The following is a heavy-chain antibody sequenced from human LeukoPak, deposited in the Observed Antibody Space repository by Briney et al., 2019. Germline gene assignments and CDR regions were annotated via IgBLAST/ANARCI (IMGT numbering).Heavy chain of an antibody. V-gene: IGHV4-39*01. CDR1: GGSFSDYY. Sequence: SETLSLTCAVYGGSFSDYYWGWIRQPPGRDLEWIGSIYSSGNTYYNPSLESRVTISVDTSKNQLSLKLTSATAADTSVYYCARHSGLRSPFDPWGQGTLVTVSS. CDR3: ARHSGLRSPFDP. J-gene: IGHJ5*02. CDR2: IYSSGNT. D-gene: IGHD3-3*01.